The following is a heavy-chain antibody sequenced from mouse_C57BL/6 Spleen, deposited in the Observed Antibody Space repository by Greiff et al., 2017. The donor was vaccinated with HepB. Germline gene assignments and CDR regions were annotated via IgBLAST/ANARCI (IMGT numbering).Heavy chain of an antibody. CDR1: GYTFTSYW. CDR3: SRRGYWAMDY. J-gene: IGHJ4*01. V-gene: IGHV1-61*01. Sequence: QVQLQQPGAELVRPGSSVKLSCKASGYTFTSYWMDWVKQRPGQGLEWIGNIYPSDSETHYNQKFKDKATLTVDKSSSTAYMQLSSLTSEESAVYYCSRRGYWAMDYWGQGTSVTVSS. CDR2: IYPSDSET.